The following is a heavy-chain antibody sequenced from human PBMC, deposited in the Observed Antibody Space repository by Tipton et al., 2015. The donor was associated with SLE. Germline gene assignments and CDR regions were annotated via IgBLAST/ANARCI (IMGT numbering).Heavy chain of an antibody. Sequence: SLRLSCAASGFTFSSYSMNWVRQAPGKGLEWVSSISTSSRYIHYADSVQGRFTISRDNTENSLYLQMNTLRAEDTAVYYCAREDMITFGGVIVDWGQGTLVTVSS. CDR3: AREDMITFGGVIVD. CDR1: GFTFSSYS. J-gene: IGHJ4*02. V-gene: IGHV3-21*03. D-gene: IGHD3-16*02. CDR2: ISTSSRYI.